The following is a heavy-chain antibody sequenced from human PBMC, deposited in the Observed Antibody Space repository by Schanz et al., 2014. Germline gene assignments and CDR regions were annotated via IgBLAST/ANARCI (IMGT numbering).Heavy chain of an antibody. CDR3: AKDHPSSGWPAFDV. D-gene: IGHD6-19*01. V-gene: IGHV3-23*03. CDR2: IIYSGVST. CDR1: GFTFSNHA. J-gene: IGHJ4*02. Sequence: EVHLLESGGGLVQPGGSLRLSCAASGFTFSNHALSWVRQAPGKGLEWVSIIYSGVSTYYADSVKGRFTISRDNSKNTLYLQMNSLRADDSAIYYCAKDHPSSGWPAFDVWGQGTQVTVSS.